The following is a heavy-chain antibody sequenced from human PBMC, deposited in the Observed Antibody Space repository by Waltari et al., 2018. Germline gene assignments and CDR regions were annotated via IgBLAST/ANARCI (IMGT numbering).Heavy chain of an antibody. J-gene: IGHJ3*02. CDR2: INHSGST. CDR3: ARVKIGSITVWGSYRNAFDI. D-gene: IGHD3-16*02. Sequence: QVQLQQWGAGLLKPSETLSLTCAVYGGSFSGYAWSWFRQPTGWGVEWIGEINHSGSTNYNPSLKSRVTISVDTSKNQFSLKLSSVTAADTAVYYCARVKIGSITVWGSYRNAFDIWGQGTMVTVSS. CDR1: GGSFSGYA. V-gene: IGHV4-34*01.